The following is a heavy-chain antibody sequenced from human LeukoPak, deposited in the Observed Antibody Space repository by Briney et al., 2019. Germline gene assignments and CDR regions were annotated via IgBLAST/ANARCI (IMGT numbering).Heavy chain of an antibody. Sequence: PGGSLRLSCAASGFTFSSYWMSWVRQAPGKGLEWVANIKQDGSEKYHVDSVKGRFTISRDNAKNSLYLQMNSLRAEDTAVYYCVRGSLASGVVVYYYYYLDVWGKGTTVTVSS. CDR3: VRGSLASGVVVYYYYYLDV. V-gene: IGHV3-7*01. CDR2: IKQDGSEK. CDR1: GFTFSSYW. J-gene: IGHJ6*03. D-gene: IGHD3-3*01.